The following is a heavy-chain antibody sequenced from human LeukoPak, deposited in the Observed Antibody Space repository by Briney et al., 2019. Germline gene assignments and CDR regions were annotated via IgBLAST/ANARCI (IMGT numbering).Heavy chain of an antibody. Sequence: ASVKVSCKASGYTFTSYDINWVRRAPGQGLEWMGWINPNSGGTNYAQKFQGRVTMTRDTSISTAYMELSRLRSDDTAVYYCAREESSGWYYWGQGTLVTVSS. CDR1: GYTFTSYD. V-gene: IGHV1-2*02. D-gene: IGHD6-19*01. J-gene: IGHJ4*02. CDR3: AREESSGWYY. CDR2: INPNSGGT.